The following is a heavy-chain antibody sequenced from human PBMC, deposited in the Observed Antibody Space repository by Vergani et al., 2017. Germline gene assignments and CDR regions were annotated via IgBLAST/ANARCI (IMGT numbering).Heavy chain of an antibody. V-gene: IGHV3-23*01. Sequence: EVQLLESGGGLVQPGGSLRLSCAASGFTFSSYAMSWVRQAPGKGLEWVSAISGSGGSTYYADSVKGRFTISRYNSKNTLYLQMNSLRAEDTAVYYCAKVRLHCGGDRSPRDYFDYWGQGTLVTVSS. CDR1: GFTFSSYA. J-gene: IGHJ4*02. CDR2: ISGSGGST. D-gene: IGHD2-21*02. CDR3: AKVRLHCGGDRSPRDYFDY.